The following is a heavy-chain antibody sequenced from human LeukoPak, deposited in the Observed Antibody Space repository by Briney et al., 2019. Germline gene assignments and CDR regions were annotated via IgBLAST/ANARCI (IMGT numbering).Heavy chain of an antibody. Sequence: PGGSLRLSCAASGFTFSSYALHWVRQAPGKGLEWVAVISYDGSNKYYADSVKGRFTISRDSSKNTLYLQMNSLRAEDTAVYYCAKSIAVAGDYYYGMDVWGQGTTVTVSS. CDR1: GFTFSSYA. D-gene: IGHD6-19*01. CDR3: AKSIAVAGDYYYGMDV. CDR2: ISYDGSNK. J-gene: IGHJ6*02. V-gene: IGHV3-30*04.